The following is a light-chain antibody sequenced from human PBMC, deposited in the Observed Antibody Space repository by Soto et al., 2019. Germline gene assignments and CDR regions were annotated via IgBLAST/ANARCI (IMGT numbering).Light chain of an antibody. CDR1: LGISIN. V-gene: IGKV3-15*01. CDR2: GAS. CDR3: QQRSSWPT. Sequence: EIVMTQSPATLSVSPGERVTLSCRASLGISINLAWYQQRPGQAPRLLIYGASTRATGVPTRFSGSGSGTDFTLTISSLEPEDFAVYYCQQRSSWPTFGQGTRLEIK. J-gene: IGKJ5*01.